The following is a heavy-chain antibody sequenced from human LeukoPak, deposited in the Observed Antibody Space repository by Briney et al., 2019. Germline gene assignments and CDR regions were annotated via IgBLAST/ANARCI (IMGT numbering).Heavy chain of an antibody. Sequence: GGSLRLSCSASVFTFSSFWMHWVRHVPGKGLVWVSGVSSDGRITNYADFVEGRFTVSRDTAKNTLSLQMDSLRADDTAIYYCASSFRITGTTYYYWGQGTLVTVSS. CDR1: VFTFSSFW. D-gene: IGHD1-20*01. CDR2: VSSDGRIT. CDR3: ASSFRITGTTYYY. V-gene: IGHV3-74*01. J-gene: IGHJ4*02.